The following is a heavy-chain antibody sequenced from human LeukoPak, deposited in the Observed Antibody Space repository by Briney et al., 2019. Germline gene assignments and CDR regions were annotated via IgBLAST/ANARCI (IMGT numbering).Heavy chain of an antibody. D-gene: IGHD3-9*01. CDR1: GYTFTNYG. Sequence: GASVKVSCKASGYTFTNYGIGCVRQAPGQGLECMGWINPNSGGTNYAQKFQGRVTMTRDTSISTAYMELSRLRSDDTAVYYCARDRYFDWLSYGKWFDPWGQGTLVTVSS. CDR2: INPNSGGT. J-gene: IGHJ5*02. V-gene: IGHV1-2*02. CDR3: ARDRYFDWLSYGKWFDP.